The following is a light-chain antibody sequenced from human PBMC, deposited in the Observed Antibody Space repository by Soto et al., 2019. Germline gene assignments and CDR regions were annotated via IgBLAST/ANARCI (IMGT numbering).Light chain of an antibody. V-gene: IGLV2-11*01. CDR3: CSYAGSDSYV. J-gene: IGLJ1*01. Sequence: QSVLTQPRSVSGSPGQSVTISCTGTSSDVGGYNYVSWYQQHPGKAPKLMIYDVSKRPSGVPDRFSGSKSGNTASLTISGRQAEDEAYYYCCSYAGSDSYVFGTGTKVTVL. CDR2: DVS. CDR1: SSDVGGYNY.